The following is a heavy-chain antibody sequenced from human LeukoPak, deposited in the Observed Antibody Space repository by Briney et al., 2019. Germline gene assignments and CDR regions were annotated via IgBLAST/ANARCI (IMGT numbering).Heavy chain of an antibody. V-gene: IGHV3-30-3*01. CDR2: ISYDGSNK. Sequence: PGGSLSLSCAASGFTFSSYAMHWVRQAPGKGLEWVAVISYDGSNKYYADSVNGRFTTSRDNSKNTLYLQMNSPRAEAAAVYYCARDIRGSSGWTYCYYGMDVWGQGTTVTVSS. CDR1: GFTFSSYA. CDR3: ARDIRGSSGWTYCYYGMDV. J-gene: IGHJ6*02. D-gene: IGHD6-19*01.